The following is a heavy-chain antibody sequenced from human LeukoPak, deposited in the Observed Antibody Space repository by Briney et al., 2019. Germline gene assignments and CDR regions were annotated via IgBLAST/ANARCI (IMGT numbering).Heavy chain of an antibody. Sequence: PGRPLRLSCAASGFTFSSYAMHWVRQAPGKGLEWVAVISYDGSNKYYADSVKGRFTISRDNAKNSLYLQMNSLRAEDTALYYCARDYDYGDYPGYWGQGTLVTVSS. CDR1: GFTFSSYA. V-gene: IGHV3-30-3*01. CDR3: ARDYDYGDYPGY. J-gene: IGHJ4*02. D-gene: IGHD4-17*01. CDR2: ISYDGSNK.